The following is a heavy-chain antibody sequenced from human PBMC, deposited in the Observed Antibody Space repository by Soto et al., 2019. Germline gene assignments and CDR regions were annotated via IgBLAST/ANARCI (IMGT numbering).Heavy chain of an antibody. CDR2: IIPNSDVT. Sequence: QVQLVQSGAEVKKPGASVKVSCKASGYTFNSYYIHWVRQAPGQGLEWMGWIIPNSDVTGYAQSFQGRVTMTRDMSMTTAYMDLTRLRSDDTAVYYCVRVGLNRNYDFDFWGQGTLITVSS. CDR3: VRVGLNRNYDFDF. CDR1: GYTFNSYY. D-gene: IGHD3-16*01. V-gene: IGHV1-2*02. J-gene: IGHJ4*02.